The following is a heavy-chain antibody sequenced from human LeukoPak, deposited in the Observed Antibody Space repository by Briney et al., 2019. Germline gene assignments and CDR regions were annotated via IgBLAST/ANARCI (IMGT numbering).Heavy chain of an antibody. CDR2: ISYDGTNK. CDR1: GFTFSSYG. V-gene: IGHV3-30*18. CDR3: AKEEEGHEYYFDD. Sequence: GRSLRLSCAASGFTFSSYGIHWVRQAPGKGLEWVAVISYDGTNKYYADSVKGRFTISRDNSKNTLHLQMNSLRGEDTAVYYCAKEEEGHEYYFDDWGQGTLVTVSS. J-gene: IGHJ4*02.